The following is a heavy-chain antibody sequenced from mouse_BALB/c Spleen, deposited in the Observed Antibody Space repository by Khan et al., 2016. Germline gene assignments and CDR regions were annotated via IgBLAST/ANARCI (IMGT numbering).Heavy chain of an antibody. CDR3: ARGGQNYYYAMDY. J-gene: IGHJ4*01. D-gene: IGHD3-3*01. Sequence: VQLKESGPELEKPGASVKISCKASGYSFTGYNMNWVKQSNGKSLEWIGNIDPYYGDTNYNQEFRGKATLTVDKSSSTAYMQLKSLTSDDSAVYYCARGGQNYYYAMDYWGQGTSVTVSS. CDR2: IDPYYGDT. V-gene: IGHV1-39*01. CDR1: GYSFTGYN.